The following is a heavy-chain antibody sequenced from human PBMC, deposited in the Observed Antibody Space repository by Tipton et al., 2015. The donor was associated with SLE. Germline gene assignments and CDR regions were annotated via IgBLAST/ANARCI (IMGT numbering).Heavy chain of an antibody. CDR3: ARGTRGWYFDL. J-gene: IGHJ2*01. CDR2: INHSGST. V-gene: IGHV4-34*01. Sequence: TLSLTCAVYGGSFSGYYWSWIRQPPGKGLEWIGEINHSGSTNYNPSLKSRVTISVDTSKNQSSLKLSSVTAADTAVYYCARGTRGWYFDLWGRGTLVTVSS. D-gene: IGHD3-10*01. CDR1: GGSFSGYY.